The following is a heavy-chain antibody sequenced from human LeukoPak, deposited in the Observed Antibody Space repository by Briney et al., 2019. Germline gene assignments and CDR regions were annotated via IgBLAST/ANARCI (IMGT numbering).Heavy chain of an antibody. Sequence: GGSLRLSCAASGFTFSSYWMNWVRQAPGKGLEWVSYISSSGSTIYYADSVKGRFTISRDNAKNTLYLQMNSLRAEDTAVYYCAKDTTMVRGVPYYMDVWGKGTTVTISS. V-gene: IGHV3-48*04. D-gene: IGHD3-10*01. CDR1: GFTFSSYW. J-gene: IGHJ6*03. CDR3: AKDTTMVRGVPYYMDV. CDR2: ISSSGSTI.